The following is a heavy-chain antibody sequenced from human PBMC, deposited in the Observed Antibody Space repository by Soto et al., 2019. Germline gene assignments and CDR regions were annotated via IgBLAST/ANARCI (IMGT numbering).Heavy chain of an antibody. CDR2: IYYSGST. CDR1: GGSISSSSYY. D-gene: IGHD6-13*01. J-gene: IGHJ5*02. V-gene: IGHV4-39*01. Sequence: QLQLQESGPGLVKPSETLSLTCTVSGGSISSSSYYWGWIRQPPGKGLEWIGSIYYSGSTYYNPSLKSRVTISDDTSKNQFSLKLSSVTAADTAVYYCARRPRGIAAAGAPFDPWGQGTLVTVSS. CDR3: ARRPRGIAAAGAPFDP.